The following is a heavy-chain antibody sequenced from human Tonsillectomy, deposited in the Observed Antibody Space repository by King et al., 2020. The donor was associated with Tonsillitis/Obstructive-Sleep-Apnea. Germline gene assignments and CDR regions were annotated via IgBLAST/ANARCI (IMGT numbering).Heavy chain of an antibody. CDR2: IYPGDSDT. CDR1: GYSFTSYW. Sequence: VQLVQSGAEVKKPGESLKISCKGSGYSFTSYWIAWVRQMPGKGLEWMGIIYPGDSDTRYSPSFQAQVTISADKSISTAYLQGSSLKASDTAMYYCARSGADCSGGSCYPAGFDYWGQGTLVTVSS. J-gene: IGHJ4*02. V-gene: IGHV5-51*01. CDR3: ARSGADCSGGSCYPAGFDY. D-gene: IGHD2-15*01.